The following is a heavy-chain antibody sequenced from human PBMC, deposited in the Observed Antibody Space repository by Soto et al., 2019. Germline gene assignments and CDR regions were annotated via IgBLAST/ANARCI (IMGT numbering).Heavy chain of an antibody. J-gene: IGHJ6*03. V-gene: IGHV3-23*01. CDR1: GFTFSSYA. D-gene: IGHD6-6*01. CDR2: ISGSGGST. Sequence: GGSLRLSCAASGFTFSSYAMSWVRQAPGKGLEWVSAISGSGGSTYYADSVKGRFTISRDNSKNTLYLQMNSLRAEDTAVYYCAKDTRRAARRWDYYYYMDVWGKGTTVTVSS. CDR3: AKDTRRAARRWDYYYYMDV.